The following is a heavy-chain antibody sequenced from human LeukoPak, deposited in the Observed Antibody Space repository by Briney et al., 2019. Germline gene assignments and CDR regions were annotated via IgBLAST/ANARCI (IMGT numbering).Heavy chain of an antibody. CDR3: ARGPRMVAMNGYAFDI. CDR1: GGSISSYY. D-gene: IGHD2-2*01. V-gene: IGHV4-4*07. CDR2: IYIGGST. J-gene: IGHJ3*02. Sequence: SETLSLTCIVSGGSISSYYWNWIRQSAGKGLEWIGRIYIGGSTSYNPPLKSRVTMSVDTSKIQFSLNLTSVTAADTAMYYSARGPRMVAMNGYAFDIWGPGTTVIVSS.